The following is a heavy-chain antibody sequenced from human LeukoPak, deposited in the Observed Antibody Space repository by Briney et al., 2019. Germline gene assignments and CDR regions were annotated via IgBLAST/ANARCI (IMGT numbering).Heavy chain of an antibody. CDR2: ISSSSSYI. J-gene: IGHJ4*02. D-gene: IGHD3-22*01. CDR1: GFTFSSYS. CDR3: ARIYDSSGYYVDY. V-gene: IGHV3-21*01. Sequence: PGGSLRLSCAASGFTFSSYSMNWVRRAPGKGLEWVSSISSSSSYIYYADSVKGRFTISRDNAKNSLYLQMNSLRAEDTAVYYCARIYDSSGYYVDYWGQGTLVTVSS.